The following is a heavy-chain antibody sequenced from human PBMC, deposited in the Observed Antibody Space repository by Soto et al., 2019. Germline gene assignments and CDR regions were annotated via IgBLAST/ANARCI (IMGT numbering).Heavy chain of an antibody. J-gene: IGHJ4*02. CDR3: AKIGTHNGDLYGYVSPPYFDY. CDR1: GFTFSSYA. CDR2: ISGSGCST. V-gene: IGHV3-23*01. Sequence: PGGSLRLSCAASGFTFSSYAMSWVRQAPGKWLEWVSAISGSGCSTYYADSVKGRFTISRDNSKNTLYLQMNSLRAEDTAVYYCAKIGTHNGDLYGYVSPPYFDYWGQGTLVTSPQ. D-gene: IGHD5-18*01.